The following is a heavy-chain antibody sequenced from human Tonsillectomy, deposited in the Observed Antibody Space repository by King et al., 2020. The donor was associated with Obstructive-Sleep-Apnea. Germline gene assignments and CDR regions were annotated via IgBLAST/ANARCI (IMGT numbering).Heavy chain of an antibody. CDR2: IRFDGRSK. J-gene: IGHJ4*02. V-gene: IGHV3-30*02. CDR3: VKDGGYYDGRGHYYWGGDDY. Sequence: VQLVESGGGVVQPGVSLRIACVASGFSFSNYGMQWVRQAPGKGLEWLAYIRFDGRSKYYANSVNGRFTVSRDNSKNTLFLQMDSLRVEDTAVYYCVKDGGYYDGRGHYYWGGDDYWGQGTLVTVSS. D-gene: IGHD3-22*01. CDR1: GFSFSNYG.